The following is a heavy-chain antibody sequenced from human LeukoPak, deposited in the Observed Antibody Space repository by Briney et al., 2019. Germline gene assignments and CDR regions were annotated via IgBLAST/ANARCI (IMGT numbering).Heavy chain of an antibody. CDR3: ARGSGYCTGASCTLFDY. V-gene: IGHV3-7*01. CDR2: IKQDGSEK. CDR1: GFTFSRYW. J-gene: IGHJ4*02. Sequence: GGSLRLSCAASGFTFSRYWMSWVRQGPGKGLEWVANIKQDGSEKYYVDSVKGRFTISRDNAKNSLYLQMNSLRAEDTAVYYCARGSGYCTGASCTLFDYWGQGTLVTVSS. D-gene: IGHD2-15*01.